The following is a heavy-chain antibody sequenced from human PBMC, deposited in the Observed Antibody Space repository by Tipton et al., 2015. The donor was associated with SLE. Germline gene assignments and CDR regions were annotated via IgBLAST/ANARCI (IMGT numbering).Heavy chain of an antibody. J-gene: IGHJ6*04. D-gene: IGHD4-23*01. V-gene: IGHV4-59*12. CDR3: AREGYGGKNGDV. CDR2: IYYSGNT. Sequence: TLSLTCTVSGGSISNYYWSWIRQPPGKGLEWLGYIYYSGNTNYNPSLKSRVTISIDTSKNQFSLKLSSVTAADTAVYYCAREGYGGKNGDVWGKGTTVTVSS. CDR1: GGSISNYY.